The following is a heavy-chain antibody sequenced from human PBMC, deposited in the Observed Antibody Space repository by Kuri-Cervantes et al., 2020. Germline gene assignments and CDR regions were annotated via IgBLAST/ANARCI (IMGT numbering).Heavy chain of an antibody. Sequence: ASVKVSCKASGYTFTSYYMHWVRQAPGQGLEWMGIINPSGGSTSYAQKFQGRVTMTRDTSTSTVYMELSSLRSEDTAVYYCASSPAVYYDILTGYYISMYFDYWGQGTLVTVSS. D-gene: IGHD3-9*01. CDR1: GYTFTSYY. J-gene: IGHJ4*02. CDR3: ASSPAVYYDILTGYYISMYFDY. V-gene: IGHV1-46*01. CDR2: INPSGGST.